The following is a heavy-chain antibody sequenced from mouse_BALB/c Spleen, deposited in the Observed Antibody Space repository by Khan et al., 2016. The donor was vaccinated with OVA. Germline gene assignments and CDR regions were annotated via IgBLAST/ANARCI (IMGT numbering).Heavy chain of an antibody. J-gene: IGHJ1*01. CDR3: AREANWDGYFDV. V-gene: IGHV3-5*02. CDR1: GISITTGNYR. Sequence: EVQLVESGPGLVKPSQTVSLTCTVTGISITTGNYRWSWIRQFPGNKLEWIGYIYYSGTITYNPSLTNRTTITRDTSKNQFFLEMNSLTAEDTATYYCAREANWDGYFDVWGAGTTVTVSS. D-gene: IGHD4-1*01. CDR2: IYYSGTI.